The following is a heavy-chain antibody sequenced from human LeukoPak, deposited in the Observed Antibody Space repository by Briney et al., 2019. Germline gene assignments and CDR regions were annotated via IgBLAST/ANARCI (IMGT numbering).Heavy chain of an antibody. J-gene: IGHJ4*02. D-gene: IGHD2-2*01. CDR1: GFTFSSYG. V-gene: IGHV3-21*01. CDR2: ISSSSSYI. CDR3: ARGLLSNNDY. Sequence: GGSLRLSCAASGFTFSSYGMSWVRQAPGKGLEWVSSISSSSSYIYYADSVKGRFTISRDNAKNSLYLQMNSLRAEDTAVYYCARGLLSNNDYWGQGTLVTVSS.